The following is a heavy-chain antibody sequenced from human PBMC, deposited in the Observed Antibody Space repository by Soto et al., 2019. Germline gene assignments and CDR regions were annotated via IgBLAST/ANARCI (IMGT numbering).Heavy chain of an antibody. CDR2: INHSGST. Sequence: SETMSLTCTVSGGSITRSTYYWGWIRQPPGKGLEWIGEINHSGSTNYNPSLKSRVTISVDTSKSQFSLKLSSVTAADTAVYYCARTSRFEYWGQGTLVT. V-gene: IGHV4-39*07. CDR1: GGSITRSTYY. D-gene: IGHD6-6*01. CDR3: ARTSRFEY. J-gene: IGHJ4*02.